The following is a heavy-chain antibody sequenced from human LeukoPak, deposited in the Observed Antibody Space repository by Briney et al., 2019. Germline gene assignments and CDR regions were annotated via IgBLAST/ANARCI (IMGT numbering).Heavy chain of an antibody. V-gene: IGHV1-18*01. Sequence: AXVKVSCKPSGYTFTSYGISWVRQAPGQGLEWMGWISAYNGNTNYAQKLQGRVTMTTDTSTSTAYMELRSLRSDDTAVYYCARAFLWFGESSFDPWGQGTLVTVSS. CDR2: ISAYNGNT. D-gene: IGHD3-10*01. CDR3: ARAFLWFGESSFDP. CDR1: GYTFTSYG. J-gene: IGHJ5*02.